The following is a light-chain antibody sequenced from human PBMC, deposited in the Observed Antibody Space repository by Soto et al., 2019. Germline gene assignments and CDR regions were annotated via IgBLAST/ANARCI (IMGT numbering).Light chain of an antibody. CDR1: RSDVGGYNY. V-gene: IGLV2-14*01. CDR2: DVS. J-gene: IGLJ3*02. Sequence: QSALTQPASVSGSPGQSIAISCTGTRSDVGGYNYVSWYQQPPGKAPKLIIYDVSDRPSGVSTRFSGSKSGNTASLTISGLQADDEADYYCSSYTSQSTVVLGGGTKVTVL. CDR3: SSYTSQSTVV.